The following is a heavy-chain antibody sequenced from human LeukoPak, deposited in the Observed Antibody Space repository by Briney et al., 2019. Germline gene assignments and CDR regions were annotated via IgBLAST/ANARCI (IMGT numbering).Heavy chain of an antibody. Sequence: PGRSLRLSCAASGFTFSSYAMHWVRQAPGKGLEWVAVISYDGSNKYYADSVKGRFTISRDNSKNTLYLQMNSLRAEDTAVYYCAKDFGLTVAPFDYWGQGTLVTVSS. CDR1: GFTFSSYA. J-gene: IGHJ4*02. V-gene: IGHV3-30*04. CDR3: AKDFGLTVAPFDY. CDR2: ISYDGSNK. D-gene: IGHD6-19*01.